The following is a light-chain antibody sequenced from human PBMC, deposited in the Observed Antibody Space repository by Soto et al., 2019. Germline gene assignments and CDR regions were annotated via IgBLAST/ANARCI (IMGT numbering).Light chain of an antibody. CDR3: MQALPPFT. CDR2: LGS. V-gene: IGKV2-28*01. CDR1: QSLLHSNAYNY. Sequence: DIVMTQSPLSLPVTPGEPASISCRSSQSLLHSNAYNYLDWYLQKPGQSPQLLIYLGSNRASGVPDRFSGSGSGTDFTLKISRVEAEDVGVYYCMQALPPFTFGPGTKVDIK. J-gene: IGKJ3*01.